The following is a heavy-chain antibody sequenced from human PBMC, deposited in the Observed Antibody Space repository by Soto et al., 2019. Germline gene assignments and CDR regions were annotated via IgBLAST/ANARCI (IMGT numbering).Heavy chain of an antibody. V-gene: IGHV4-39*02. Sequence: SETLSLTCSVSGGSINSDDSFWGWVRQSPGKGLEWIGSLYYGGSTFYNPSLKSRVTISLDTSKNQFSLRLTSVTAADTAIYYCARDWGGLGYWGQGTLVTVSS. D-gene: IGHD3-10*01. J-gene: IGHJ4*02. CDR3: ARDWGGLGY. CDR1: GGSINSDDSF. CDR2: LYYGGST.